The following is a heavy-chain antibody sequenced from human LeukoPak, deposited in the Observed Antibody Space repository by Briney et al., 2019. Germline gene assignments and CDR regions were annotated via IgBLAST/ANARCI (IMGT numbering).Heavy chain of an antibody. CDR1: KYTFTNYD. CDR2: MSPNSGNT. V-gene: IGHV1-8*01. CDR3: VRVLGRPSLYYGLDV. J-gene: IGHJ6*02. Sequence: ASVKVSCKASKYTFTNYDINWVRQATGHGLEWLGWMSPNSGNTGYAQKFQGRVTMTSDTSAGTAYLELSSLRSEDAAVYYCVRVLGRPSLYYGLDVWGQGTTVTVSS. D-gene: IGHD3-16*01.